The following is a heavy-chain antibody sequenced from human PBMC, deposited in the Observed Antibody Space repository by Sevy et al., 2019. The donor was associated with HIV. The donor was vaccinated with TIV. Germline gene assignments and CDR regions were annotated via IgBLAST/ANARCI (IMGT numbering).Heavy chain of an antibody. Sequence: SETLSLTCAVSGASVRSDSYYWTWIRQTPGRGLEWIGHISGSTSYNPSLKRRLTISRDTSKKQVSLTLGSVTAADTAIYYCASAKKLADTYYDSTVYYSFAYWGPGTLVTVSS. J-gene: IGHJ4*02. V-gene: IGHV4-61*01. CDR2: ISGST. CDR1: GASVRSDSYY. CDR3: ASAKKLADTYYDSTVYYSFAY. D-gene: IGHD3-16*01.